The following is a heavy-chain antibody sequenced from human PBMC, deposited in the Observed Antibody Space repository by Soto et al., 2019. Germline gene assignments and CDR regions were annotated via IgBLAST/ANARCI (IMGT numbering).Heavy chain of an antibody. CDR3: ARHHHIVHPPTLLRYFDWAKGATGVDV. D-gene: IGHD3-9*01. CDR2: IYYSGST. Sequence: SETLSLTCTVSGGSISSSSYYWGWIRQPPGKGLEWIGSIYYSGSTYYNPSLKSRVTISVDTSKNQFSLKLSSVTAADTAVYYCARHHHIVHPPTLLRYFDWAKGATGVDVWGKGTTVTVSS. CDR1: GGSISSSSYY. V-gene: IGHV4-39*01. J-gene: IGHJ6*04.